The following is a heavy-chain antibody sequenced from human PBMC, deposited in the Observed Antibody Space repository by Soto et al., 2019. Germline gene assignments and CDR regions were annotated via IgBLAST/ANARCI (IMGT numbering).Heavy chain of an antibody. Sequence: GASVKVSCKASGYTFTSYGISWVRQAPGQGLEWMGWMSPNSGNTGYAQKFQGRVTMTRNTSISTAYMELSSLRSEDTAVYYCARPPYCSSTSCYFVFNYWGQGTLVTVSS. CDR1: GYTFTSYG. CDR2: MSPNSGNT. CDR3: ARPPYCSSTSCYFVFNY. J-gene: IGHJ4*02. V-gene: IGHV1-8*02. D-gene: IGHD2-2*01.